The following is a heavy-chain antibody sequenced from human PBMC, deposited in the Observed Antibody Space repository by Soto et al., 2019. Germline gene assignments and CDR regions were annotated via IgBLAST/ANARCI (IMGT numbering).Heavy chain of an antibody. D-gene: IGHD2-2*01. V-gene: IGHV1-69*12. CDR3: ARHVPAAGYYYGMDV. CDR1: GGTFSSYA. CDR2: IIPIFGTA. J-gene: IGHJ6*02. Sequence: QVQLVQSGAEVKKPGSSVKVSCKASGGTFSSYAISWVRQAPGQGLEWMGGIIPIFGTANYAQKSQGRVTITADESTSTAYMELSRLRSEDTAVYYCARHVPAAGYYYGMDVWGQGTTVTVSS.